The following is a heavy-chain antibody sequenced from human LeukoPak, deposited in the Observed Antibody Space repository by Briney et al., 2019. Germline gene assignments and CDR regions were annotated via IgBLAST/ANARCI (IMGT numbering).Heavy chain of an antibody. Sequence: PGGSLRLSCAASGFTVSSNYMSWVRQAPGKGLEWVSAISGSGGSTYYADSVKGRFTISRDNSKNTLYLQMNSLRAEDTAVYYCAKTIRSYYYGMDVWGQGTTVTVSS. J-gene: IGHJ6*02. CDR3: AKTIRSYYYGMDV. V-gene: IGHV3-23*01. CDR1: GFTVSSNY. D-gene: IGHD4-17*01. CDR2: ISGSGGST.